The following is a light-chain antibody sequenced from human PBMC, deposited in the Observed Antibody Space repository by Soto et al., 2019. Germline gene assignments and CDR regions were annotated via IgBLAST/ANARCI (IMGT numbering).Light chain of an antibody. CDR3: QQYNSPWT. Sequence: DSLMSQSPSTMSASVGDRDTITCGASQSISSWLAWYQQKPGKAPKLLIYKASSLESGVPSRFSGSGSGTEFTLTISSLQPDDFATYYCQQYNSPWTFGQGTKVEIK. J-gene: IGKJ1*01. V-gene: IGKV1-5*03. CDR2: KAS. CDR1: QSISSW.